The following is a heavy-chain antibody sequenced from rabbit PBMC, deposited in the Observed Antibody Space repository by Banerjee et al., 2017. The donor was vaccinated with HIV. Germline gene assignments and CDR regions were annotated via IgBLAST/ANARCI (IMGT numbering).Heavy chain of an antibody. CDR3: AREGGIVVAGAFNL. D-gene: IGHD4-1*01. CDR2: IDPLFGTT. V-gene: IGHV1S47*01. Sequence: QEQLMESGGGLVQPGGSLKLSCKASGFDFSSYGVSWVRQAPGKGLEWIGYIDPLFGTTYYASWVNGRFTISRSTSLATVTLQVTSLTVADTATYFCAREGGIVVAGAFNLWGPGTLVTVS. CDR1: GFDFSSYG. J-gene: IGHJ4*01.